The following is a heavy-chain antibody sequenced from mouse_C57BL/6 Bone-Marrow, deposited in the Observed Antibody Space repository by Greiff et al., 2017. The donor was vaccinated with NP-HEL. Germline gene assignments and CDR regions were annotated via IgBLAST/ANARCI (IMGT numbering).Heavy chain of an antibody. Sequence: QVQLQQSGAELVRPGTSVKMSCKASGYTFTNYWIGWAKQRPGHGLEWIGDIYPGGGYTNYNEKFKGKATLTADKSSSTAYMQFSSLTSEDSAIYYCARRWYYGSEYYFDYWGQGTTLTVSS. J-gene: IGHJ2*01. CDR1: GYTFTNYW. D-gene: IGHD1-1*01. CDR2: IYPGGGYT. V-gene: IGHV1-63*01. CDR3: ARRWYYGSEYYFDY.